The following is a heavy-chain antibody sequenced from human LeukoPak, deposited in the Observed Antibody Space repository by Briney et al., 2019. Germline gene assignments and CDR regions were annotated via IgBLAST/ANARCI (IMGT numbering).Heavy chain of an antibody. Sequence: GGSLRLSCAASGFTFSSYGMHWVRQAPGKGLEWVANIKQDGSEKHYLDSVKGRFTISRDNAKSSLYLQMNTLRAEDTAIYYCAKDGDGVSVMPFDYWGQGTLVTVSS. D-gene: IGHD2-2*01. CDR1: GFTFSSYG. V-gene: IGHV3-7*01. J-gene: IGHJ4*02. CDR3: AKDGDGVSVMPFDY. CDR2: IKQDGSEK.